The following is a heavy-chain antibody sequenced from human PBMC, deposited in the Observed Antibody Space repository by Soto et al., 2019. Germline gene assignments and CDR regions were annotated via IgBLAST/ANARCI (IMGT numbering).Heavy chain of an antibody. J-gene: IGHJ6*02. D-gene: IGHD2-2*01. Sequence: SVKVSCKASGGTFSSYAISWVRQAPGQGLEWMGGIIPIFGTANYAQKFQGRVTITADESTSTAYMELSSLRSEDTAVYYCARDLKAGYCSSTSCYSQANGMDVWGQGTTVTVSS. CDR1: GGTFSSYA. CDR2: IIPIFGTA. V-gene: IGHV1-69*13. CDR3: ARDLKAGYCSSTSCYSQANGMDV.